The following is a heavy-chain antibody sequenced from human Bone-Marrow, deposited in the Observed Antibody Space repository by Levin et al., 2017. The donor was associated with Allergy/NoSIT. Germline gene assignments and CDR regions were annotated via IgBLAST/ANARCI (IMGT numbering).Heavy chain of an antibody. J-gene: IGHJ3*02. CDR1: GFTFDDYA. Sequence: GGSLRLSCAASGFTFDDYAMHWVRQAPGKGLEWVSGISWNSGSIGYADSVKGRFTISRDNAKNSLYLQMNSLRAEDTALYYCAKVGYSSSWYLGAFDIWGQGTMVTVSS. CDR2: ISWNSGSI. CDR3: AKVGYSSSWYLGAFDI. V-gene: IGHV3-9*01. D-gene: IGHD6-13*01.